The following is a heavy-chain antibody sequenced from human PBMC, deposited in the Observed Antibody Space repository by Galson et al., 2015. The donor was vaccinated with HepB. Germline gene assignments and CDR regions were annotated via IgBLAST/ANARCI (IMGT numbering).Heavy chain of an antibody. Sequence: ETLSLTCSVSGDSLSSSNSFWVWVRQPPGKGLEWIASIYYTGNTYYNPSLKSRVTISVDASRIHFSLKLSSVTAADTAVYYCARATTETLTYGMDVWGQGTTVTVSS. CDR3: ARATTETLTYGMDV. V-gene: IGHV4-39*02. J-gene: IGHJ6*02. CDR1: GDSLSSSNSF. D-gene: IGHD1-1*01. CDR2: IYYTGNT.